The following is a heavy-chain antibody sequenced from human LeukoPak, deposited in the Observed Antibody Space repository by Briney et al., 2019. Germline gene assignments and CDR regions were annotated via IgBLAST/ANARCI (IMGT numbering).Heavy chain of an antibody. D-gene: IGHD5-24*01. CDR2: MNPNSGNT. CDR1: GYTFSRYD. Sequence: ASVKVSCKASGYTFSRYDINWVRQATGQGLEWMGWMNPNSGNTGYVQKFQGRVIMTRDTSISTAYMELSSLTSEDTAVYFCARDRVGVGGNGYENWGQGTLVTVSS. J-gene: IGHJ4*02. V-gene: IGHV1-8*01. CDR3: ARDRVGVGGNGYEN.